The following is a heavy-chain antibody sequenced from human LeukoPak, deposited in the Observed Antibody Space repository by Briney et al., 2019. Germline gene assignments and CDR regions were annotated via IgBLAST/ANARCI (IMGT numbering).Heavy chain of an antibody. CDR1: GGSFSGYY. V-gene: IGHV4-34*01. CDR3: ARKAVTDAFDI. D-gene: IGHD4-17*01. CDR2: INHSGST. Sequence: PSETLSLTCAVYGGSFSGYYWSWIRQPPGKGLEWIGEINHSGSTNYNPSLKSRVTISVDKSKNQFSLKLSSVTAADTAVYYCARKAVTDAFDIWGQGTMVTVSS. J-gene: IGHJ3*02.